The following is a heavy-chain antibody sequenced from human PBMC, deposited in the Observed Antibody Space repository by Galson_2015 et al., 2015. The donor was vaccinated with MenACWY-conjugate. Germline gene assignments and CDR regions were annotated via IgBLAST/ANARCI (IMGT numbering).Heavy chain of an antibody. CDR3: ARQDGATGLNDY. Sequence: YYWSWIRQPPGKGLEWIGYIYYSGSTNYNPSLKSRVTISVDTSKNQFSLKLSSVTAADTAVYYCARQDGATGLNDYWGQGTLVTVSS. J-gene: IGHJ4*02. V-gene: IGHV4-59*08. CDR2: IYYSGST. D-gene: IGHD5-12*01. CDR1: YY.